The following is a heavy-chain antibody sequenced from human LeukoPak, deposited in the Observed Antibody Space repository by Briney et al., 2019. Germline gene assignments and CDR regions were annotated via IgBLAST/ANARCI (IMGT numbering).Heavy chain of an antibody. CDR1: GFTFSSYA. CDR3: AVASSPYYYGSGKY. Sequence: PGGSLRLSCAASGFTFSSYAMHWVRQAPGKGLEWVAVISYDGSNKYYADSVKGRFTISRDNSKNTLYLQMNSLRAEDMAVYYCAVASSPYYYGSGKYWGQGTLVTVSS. V-gene: IGHV3-30*04. CDR2: ISYDGSNK. J-gene: IGHJ4*02. D-gene: IGHD3-10*01.